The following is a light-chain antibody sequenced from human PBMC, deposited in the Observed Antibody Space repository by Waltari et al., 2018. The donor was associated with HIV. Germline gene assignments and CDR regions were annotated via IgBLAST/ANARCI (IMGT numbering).Light chain of an antibody. V-gene: IGLV1-40*01. CDR1: SSNIGAGYD. Sequence: QSVLTQPPSVSGAPGQRVTIPCPGSSSNIGAGYDVHWFQQLPGTAPKLLIYGNTNRPSGVPDRFSGSKSGTSASLAITWLQAEDEGDYYCQSYDSGLSAYVFGTGTKVTVL. J-gene: IGLJ1*01. CDR3: QSYDSGLSAYV. CDR2: GNT.